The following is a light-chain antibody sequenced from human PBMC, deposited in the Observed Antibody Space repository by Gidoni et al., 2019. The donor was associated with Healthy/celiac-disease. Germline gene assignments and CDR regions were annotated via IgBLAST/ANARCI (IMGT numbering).Light chain of an antibody. Sequence: DIQMTQSPSTLSASVGDRVTITCRASQSIRSWLAWYQQKPGNAPKLLIYKASSLESGVPSRFRGSGSGTEFTLTISSLQPDDFATYYCQQYNSYSPLTFGPGTKVDIK. V-gene: IGKV1-5*03. CDR2: KAS. CDR1: QSIRSW. CDR3: QQYNSYSPLT. J-gene: IGKJ3*01.